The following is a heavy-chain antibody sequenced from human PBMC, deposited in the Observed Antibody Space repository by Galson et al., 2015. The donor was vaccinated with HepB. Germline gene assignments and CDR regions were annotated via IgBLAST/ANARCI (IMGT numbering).Heavy chain of an antibody. D-gene: IGHD2-2*01. CDR2: ISSSSSYT. V-gene: IGHV3-11*06. CDR3: ARDRRDEYCSSTSCYGNWFDP. Sequence: SLRLSCAASGFTFSDYYMSWIRQAPGKGLEWVSYISSSSSYTNYADSVKGRVTISRDNAKNSLYLQMNSLRAEDTAVYYCARDRRDEYCSSTSCYGNWFDPWGQGTLVTVSS. CDR1: GFTFSDYY. J-gene: IGHJ5*02.